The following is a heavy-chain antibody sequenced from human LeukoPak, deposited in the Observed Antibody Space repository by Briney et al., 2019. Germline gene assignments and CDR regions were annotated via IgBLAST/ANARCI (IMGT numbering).Heavy chain of an antibody. Sequence: GGSLRLSCAASGFTFSSYGMHWVRQAPGKGLEWVAFIRYDGSNKYYADSVKGRFTISRDNSKNTLYLQMNSLRAEDTAVYYCARDVSSSSWYLDYYYYYGMDVWGQGTTVTVSS. CDR1: GFTFSSYG. V-gene: IGHV3-30*02. CDR3: ARDVSSSSWYLDYYYYYGMDV. J-gene: IGHJ6*02. CDR2: IRYDGSNK. D-gene: IGHD6-13*01.